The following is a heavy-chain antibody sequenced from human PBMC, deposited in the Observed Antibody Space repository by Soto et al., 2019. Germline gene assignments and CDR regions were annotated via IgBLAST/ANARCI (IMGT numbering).Heavy chain of an antibody. V-gene: IGHV3-64D*08. CDR1: GFTFSSFS. D-gene: IGHD3-3*01. CDR3: VKSRGGANYDFFD. J-gene: IGHJ4*02. Sequence: GGSLRLSCSASGFTFSSFSMHWVRQSPGKGLEYVSHMSSDGGRIYYADSVKGRFTISRDNSKNILYLQMSSLRPDDSAVYYCVKSRGGANYDFFDSGPGTQVTVSS. CDR2: MSSDGGRI.